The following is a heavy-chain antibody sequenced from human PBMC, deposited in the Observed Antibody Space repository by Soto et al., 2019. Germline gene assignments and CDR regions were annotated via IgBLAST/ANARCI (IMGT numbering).Heavy chain of an antibody. CDR1: GGSVRSGSYY. J-gene: IGHJ6*02. CDR3: ARVNPKYNYYGMDV. CDR2: IYYSGNS. Sequence: SETLSLTCSVSGGSVRSGSYYWSWIRQPPGKGLEWIGYIYYSGNSDYNPSLKSRVTLSIDTSKNQVSLKVRSATAADTAVYYCARVNPKYNYYGMDVWGQGTTVTVSS. V-gene: IGHV4-61*01.